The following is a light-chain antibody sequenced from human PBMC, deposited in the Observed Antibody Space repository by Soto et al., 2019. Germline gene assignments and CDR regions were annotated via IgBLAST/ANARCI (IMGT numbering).Light chain of an antibody. V-gene: IGKV3-20*01. CDR2: LAS. J-gene: IGKJ1*01. CDR1: QSVSSNS. CDR3: QQYGSSPRT. Sequence: EIVLTQSPGTLSLSPGDRATLSCRASQSVSSNSLAWYQQKPGQAPRLLIYLASIRATGIPDRFSGSGSGRYFTLTINRLEPEDFAVYYCQQYGSSPRTFGQGTKVEVK.